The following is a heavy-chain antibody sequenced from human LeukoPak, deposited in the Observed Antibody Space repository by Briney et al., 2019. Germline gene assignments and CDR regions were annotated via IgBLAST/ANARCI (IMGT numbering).Heavy chain of an antibody. CDR1: GYTFSSYA. CDR3: AKEGQYSSSWYLGY. V-gene: IGHV7-4-1*02. Sequence: ASVKVSCKASGYTFSSYAMNWVRQAPGQGLEWMGWINTNTGNPTYAQGFTGRFVFSLDTAVSTAYLQISSLKAEDTAVYYCAKEGQYSSSWYLGYWGQGTLVTVSS. D-gene: IGHD6-13*01. CDR2: INTNTGNP. J-gene: IGHJ4*02.